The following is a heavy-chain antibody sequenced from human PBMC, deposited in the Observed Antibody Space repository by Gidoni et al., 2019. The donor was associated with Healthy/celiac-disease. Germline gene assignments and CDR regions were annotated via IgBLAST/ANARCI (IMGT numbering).Heavy chain of an antibody. Sequence: QVQLVESGGGVVQPGRSLRLSCAASGFTFSSYGMHWVRQAPGKGLGWVAFKSYDGSNKSYAASGKGRFTISRDNSKTTLYLQMNSLRAEDTAVYYCAKESGGYYDILTGYYPRHYYYGMDVWGQGTTVTVSS. CDR2: KSYDGSNK. CDR1: GFTFSSYG. CDR3: AKESGGYYDILTGYYPRHYYYGMDV. D-gene: IGHD3-9*01. J-gene: IGHJ6*02. V-gene: IGHV3-30*18.